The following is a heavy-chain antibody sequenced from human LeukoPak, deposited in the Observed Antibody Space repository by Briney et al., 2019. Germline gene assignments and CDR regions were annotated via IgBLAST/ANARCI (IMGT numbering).Heavy chain of an antibody. J-gene: IGHJ6*04. CDR1: GYTFTSYY. CDR2: INPSGGST. CDR3: ATYSEAGYYYYYGMDV. D-gene: IGHD2-15*01. V-gene: IGHV1-46*01. Sequence: GASVKVSCKASGYTFTSYYMHWVRQAPGQGLEWMGIINPSGGSTSYARKFQGRVTMTRDTSTSTVYMELSSLRSEDTAVYYCATYSEAGYYYYYGMDVWGKGTTVTVSS.